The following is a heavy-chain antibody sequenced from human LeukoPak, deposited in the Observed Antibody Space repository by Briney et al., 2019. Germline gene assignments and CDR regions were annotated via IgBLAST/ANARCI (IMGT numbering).Heavy chain of an antibody. CDR1: GYTFTSYD. D-gene: IGHD3-16*01. J-gene: IGHJ4*02. CDR2: MNPNSGNT. V-gene: IGHV1-8*01. CDR3: ARSPITFGGVKTPDY. Sequence: GASVKVSCKASGYTFTSYDINWVRQATGQGPEWMGWMNPNSGNTGYAQKFQGRVTMTRNTSISTAYMELSSLRSEDTAVYYCARSPITFGGVKTPDYWGQGTLVTVSS.